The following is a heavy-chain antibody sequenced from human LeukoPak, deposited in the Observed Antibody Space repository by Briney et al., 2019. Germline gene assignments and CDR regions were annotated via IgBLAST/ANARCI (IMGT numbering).Heavy chain of an antibody. CDR2: ISPDGSEK. Sequence: GGSLRLSCATSGFSFSGTWMTWVRQAPGKGLECITNISPDGSEKYYLDSVKGRFTVSRDNAKKLVYLQMNSLRVEDTAIYFCATDLNHDSGGWGQGTPVTVSS. J-gene: IGHJ4*02. CDR1: GFSFSGTW. CDR3: ATDLNHDSGG. V-gene: IGHV3-7*01. D-gene: IGHD1-26*01.